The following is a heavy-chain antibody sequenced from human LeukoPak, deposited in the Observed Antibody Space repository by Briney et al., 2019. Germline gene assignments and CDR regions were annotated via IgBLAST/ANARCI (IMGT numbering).Heavy chain of an antibody. CDR2: IYYSGST. J-gene: IGHJ4*02. CDR1: GGSISSSSYY. CDR3: ARAPPYYYDSSGYSNFDY. Sequence: PSETLSLTCTVSGGSISSSSYYWGWLRQPPGRGLEWIGSIYYSGSTYYNPSLKSRVTISVDTSKNQFSLKLSSVTAADTAVYYCARAPPYYYDSSGYSNFDYWGQGTLVTVSS. D-gene: IGHD3-22*01. V-gene: IGHV4-39*07.